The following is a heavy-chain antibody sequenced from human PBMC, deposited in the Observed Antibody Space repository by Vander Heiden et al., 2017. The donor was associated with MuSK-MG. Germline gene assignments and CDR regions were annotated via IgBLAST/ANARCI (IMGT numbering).Heavy chain of an antibody. CDR3: ARGPNDYGFDY. CDR1: GDSFASYW. D-gene: IGHD4-17*01. V-gene: IGHV5-51*01. Sequence: EVQLVQSGAEAKKPGESRTISCKDSGDSFASYWIGLLRQMPGKGLEWMGIIYPGDSDTRFSPSFQGQVTISADKSISTAYLQWSSLKASDTAMYYCARGPNDYGFDYWGQGTLVTVSS. J-gene: IGHJ4*02. CDR2: IYPGDSDT.